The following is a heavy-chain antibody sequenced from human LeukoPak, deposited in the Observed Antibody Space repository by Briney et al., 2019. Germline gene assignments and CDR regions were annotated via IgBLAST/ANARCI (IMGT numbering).Heavy chain of an antibody. CDR1: GGSMSSYY. D-gene: IGHD1-26*01. V-gene: IGHV4-59*01. J-gene: IGHJ4*02. Sequence: SETLSLTCTVSGGSMSSYYWSWIRQPPGKGLEWIGYIYYSGSSNYNPSLKSRVTMSVDTSKNQCSLKLTSVTAADTAVYYCARDSGYSRSYDHWGQGTLVSVSA. CDR2: IYYSGSS. CDR3: ARDSGYSRSYDH.